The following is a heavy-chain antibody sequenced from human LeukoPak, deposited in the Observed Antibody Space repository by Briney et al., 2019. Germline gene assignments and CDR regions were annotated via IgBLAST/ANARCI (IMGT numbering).Heavy chain of an antibody. CDR3: ARNSCPSGSCYDNRGYFDY. D-gene: IGHD2-15*01. J-gene: IGHJ4*02. CDR2: INHSGST. Sequence: SETLSLTCAVYGTSFSGYYWTWIRQSPGKGLEWIGEINHSGSTNYNPSLKSRVTISVDTSKNQISLKLTSVTAADTAVYYCARNSCPSGSCYDNRGYFDYWGQGTLVTVSS. V-gene: IGHV4-34*01. CDR1: GTSFSGYY.